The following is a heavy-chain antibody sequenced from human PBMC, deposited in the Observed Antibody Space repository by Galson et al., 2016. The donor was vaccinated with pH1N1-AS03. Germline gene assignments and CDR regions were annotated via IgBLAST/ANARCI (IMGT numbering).Heavy chain of an antibody. CDR2: YGGSDENT. D-gene: IGHD3-10*01. CDR1: GFTFSTYA. Sequence: SLRLSCAASGFTFSTYAMSWVRQAPGKGLEWVSTYGGSDENTYYADSVKGRFTISRDSSKNTLYLQMNTLRAEDTALYYCTTVAGTYYNGAYWGQGSLVTVSS. CDR3: TTVAGTYYNGAY. J-gene: IGHJ4*02. V-gene: IGHV3-23*01.